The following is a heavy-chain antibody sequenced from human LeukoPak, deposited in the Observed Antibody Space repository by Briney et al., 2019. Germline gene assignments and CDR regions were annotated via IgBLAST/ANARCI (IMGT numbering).Heavy chain of an antibody. CDR2: IWYDATNK. D-gene: IGHD3-22*01. J-gene: IGHJ4*02. Sequence: PGRSLRLSCAASGFIFSSYGTHWVRQAPGKGLEWVAVIWYDATNKFYADSVKGRFTISRDNSKNTLYLQMNSLRAEDTAVYYCARTYYYDSSAEFDYWGQGTLVTVSS. V-gene: IGHV3-33*01. CDR3: ARTYYYDSSAEFDY. CDR1: GFIFSSYG.